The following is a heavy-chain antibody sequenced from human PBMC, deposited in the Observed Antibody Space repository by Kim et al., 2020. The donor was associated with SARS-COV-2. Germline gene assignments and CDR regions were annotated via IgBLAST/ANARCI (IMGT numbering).Heavy chain of an antibody. CDR3: AIAGGLRICGLVAADYGMVL. CDR2: ISSSSSYI. J-gene: IGHJ6*02. D-gene: IGHD3-3*01. Sequence: GGSLRLSCAASGFTFSSYSMNWVRQAPGKGLEWVSFISSSSSYIYYADSVKGRFTISRDNAKNSLYLQMNSLRAEDTAVYYCAIAGGLRICGLVAADYGMVLWGQGTTLTVS. V-gene: IGHV3-21*01. CDR1: GFTFSSYS.